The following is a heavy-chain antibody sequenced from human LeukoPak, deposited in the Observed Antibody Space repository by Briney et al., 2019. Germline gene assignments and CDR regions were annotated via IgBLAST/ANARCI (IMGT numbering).Heavy chain of an antibody. Sequence: PSETLSLTCTVSGGSISSSSYYWGWIRQPPGKGLEWIGSIYYSGSTYYNPSLKSRVTISVDTSKNQFSLKLSSVTAADTAVYYCARERVIAVAGVHLFDYWGQGTLVTVSS. V-gene: IGHV4-39*02. CDR1: GGSISSSSYY. D-gene: IGHD6-19*01. CDR3: ARERVIAVAGVHLFDY. CDR2: IYYSGST. J-gene: IGHJ4*02.